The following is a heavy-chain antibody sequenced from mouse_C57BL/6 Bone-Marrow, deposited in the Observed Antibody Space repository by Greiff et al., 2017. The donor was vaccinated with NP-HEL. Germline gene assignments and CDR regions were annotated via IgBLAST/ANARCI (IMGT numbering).Heavy chain of an antibody. CDR3: ARVALYYYGSSYGYFDV. Sequence: EVKLMESGPGLVKPSQSLSLTCSVTGYSITSGYYWNWIRQFPGNKLEWMGYISYDGSNNYNPSLKNRISITRDTSKNQFFLKLNSVTTEDTATYYCARVALYYYGSSYGYFDVWGTGTTVTVSS. J-gene: IGHJ1*03. CDR1: GYSITSGYY. CDR2: ISYDGSN. D-gene: IGHD1-1*01. V-gene: IGHV3-6*01.